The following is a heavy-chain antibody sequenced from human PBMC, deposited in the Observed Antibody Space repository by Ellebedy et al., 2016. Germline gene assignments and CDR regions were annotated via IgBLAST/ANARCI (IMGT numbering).Heavy chain of an antibody. J-gene: IGHJ1*01. CDR2: IYYSGST. D-gene: IGHD4-17*01. CDR3: ARVGYGDYFSEYFQH. Sequence: SETLSLTCTVSGGSISSSSYYWGWIRQPPGKGLEWIGSIYYSGSTNYNPSLKSRVTTSVDTSKNQFFLKLSSVTAADTAVYYCARVGYGDYFSEYFQHWGRGTLVTVSS. V-gene: IGHV4-39*07. CDR1: GGSISSSSYY.